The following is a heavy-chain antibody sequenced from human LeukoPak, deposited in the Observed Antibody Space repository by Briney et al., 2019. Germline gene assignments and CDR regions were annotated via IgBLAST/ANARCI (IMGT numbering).Heavy chain of an antibody. CDR2: INYGGRT. Sequence: SETLSLTCTVSGGSIRSYYWSWIRQPPGKGLEWIGYINYGGRTNYNPSLKSGVTISVDTSKNQVSLKLSSVTAADTAVYYCARESGGSYSDYWGQGTRVTVSS. CDR3: ARESGGSYSDY. D-gene: IGHD3-16*01. V-gene: IGHV4-59*01. CDR1: GGSIRSYY. J-gene: IGHJ4*02.